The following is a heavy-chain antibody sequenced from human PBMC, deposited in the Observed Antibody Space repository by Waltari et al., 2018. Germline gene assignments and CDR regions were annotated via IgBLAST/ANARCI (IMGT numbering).Heavy chain of an antibody. Sequence: EVQLLESGGGLVQPGGSLRLSCAASGFTFSSYAMSWVRQAPWTGLEWVSVIYSGGSTYYADSVKGRFTISRDNSKNTLYLQMNSLRAEDTAVYYCAKDKGYYYGSGSYYNVYAFDIWGQGTMVTVSS. CDR3: AKDKGYYYGSGSYYNVYAFDI. CDR1: GFTFSSYA. CDR2: IYSGGST. V-gene: IGHV3-23*03. J-gene: IGHJ3*02. D-gene: IGHD3-10*01.